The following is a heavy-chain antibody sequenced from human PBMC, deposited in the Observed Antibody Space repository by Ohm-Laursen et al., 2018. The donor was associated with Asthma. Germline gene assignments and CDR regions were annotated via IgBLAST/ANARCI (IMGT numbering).Heavy chain of an antibody. CDR2: ISYDGSNK. D-gene: IGHD3-3*01. CDR3: ARDVMEWYLPAFDF. J-gene: IGHJ4*02. CDR1: GFTFSSYG. Sequence: SLRLSCTASGFTFSSYGMHWVRQAPGKGLEWVAVISYDGSNKYYADSVKGRFTISRDNSKNTLYLQMNSLRAEDTAVYYCARDVMEWYLPAFDFWGQGTLVTVSS. V-gene: IGHV3-30*03.